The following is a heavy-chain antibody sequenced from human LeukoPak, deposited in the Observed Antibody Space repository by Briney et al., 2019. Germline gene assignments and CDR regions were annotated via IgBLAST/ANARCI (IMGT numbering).Heavy chain of an antibody. V-gene: IGHV4-61*02. Sequence: VKPSQTLSLTCTVSGGSISSGSYYWSWIRQPAGKGLEWIGRIYTSGSTNYNPSLKSRVTISVDTSKNQFSLKLSSVTAADTAVYYCARVLYSGYVPPYYMDVWGKGTTVTVSS. CDR2: IYTSGST. D-gene: IGHD5-12*01. CDR3: ARVLYSGYVPPYYMDV. J-gene: IGHJ6*03. CDR1: GGSISSGSYY.